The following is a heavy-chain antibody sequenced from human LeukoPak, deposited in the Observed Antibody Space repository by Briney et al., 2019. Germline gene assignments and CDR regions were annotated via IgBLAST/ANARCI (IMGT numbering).Heavy chain of an antibody. CDR1: GGSISSSSHY. D-gene: IGHD1-26*01. CDR2: IYYSGST. J-gene: IGHJ4*02. V-gene: IGHV4-61*01. Sequence: SETLSLTCTVSGGSISSSSHYWSWIRQPPGKGLEWIGYIYYSGSTNYNPSLKSRVTISVDTSKNQFSLKLSSVTAADTAVYYCARVGGTYYKVYYFDYWGQGTLVTVSS. CDR3: ARVGGTYYKVYYFDY.